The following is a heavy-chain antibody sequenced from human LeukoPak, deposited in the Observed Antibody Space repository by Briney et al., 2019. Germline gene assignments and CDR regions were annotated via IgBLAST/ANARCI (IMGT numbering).Heavy chain of an antibody. J-gene: IGHJ4*02. CDR2: VFHGGYS. D-gene: IGHD3-3*01. V-gene: IGHV4-59*01. CDR1: GGSISNYY. Sequence: SETLSLTCTVSGGSISNYYWSWVRQFPGKGLEWIGYVFHGGYSNYNPSLKSRVTISVDTSKNQFSLKLSSVTAADTAVYHCARVSFDAWSGYSFDYWGQGTLVTVSS. CDR3: ARVSFDAWSGYSFDY.